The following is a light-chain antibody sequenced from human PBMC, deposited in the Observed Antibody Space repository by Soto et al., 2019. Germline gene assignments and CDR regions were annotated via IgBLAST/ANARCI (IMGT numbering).Light chain of an antibody. CDR1: SSNIGSNT. J-gene: IGLJ1*01. V-gene: IGLV1-44*01. Sequence: QAVVTQPPSASGTPGQRVTISCSGSSSNIGSNTVNWYQQLPVTAPKLLIYSNNQRPSGVPDRFSGSKSGTSASLAISGLQSEDEADYYCAAWDDSLNVYVFGTGTKLTVL. CDR3: AAWDDSLNVYV. CDR2: SNN.